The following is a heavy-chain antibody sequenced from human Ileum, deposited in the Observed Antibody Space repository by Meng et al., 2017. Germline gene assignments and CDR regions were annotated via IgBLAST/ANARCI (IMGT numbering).Heavy chain of an antibody. J-gene: IGHJ4*02. CDR2: IFHGGTT. CDR1: GDSLSSGNW. D-gene: IGHD5-12*01. CDR3: ARGIGDIRVGFDY. Sequence: QVQLPEVGPGLVKPSGTRSLTCAVSGDSLSSGNWWNWVRQSPGKWLEWIGEIFHGGTTNYNPSLKNRVTLLMDKSKNQFSLQLTSVTAADTAVFYCARGIGDIRVGFDYWGQGILVTVSS. V-gene: IGHV4-4*02.